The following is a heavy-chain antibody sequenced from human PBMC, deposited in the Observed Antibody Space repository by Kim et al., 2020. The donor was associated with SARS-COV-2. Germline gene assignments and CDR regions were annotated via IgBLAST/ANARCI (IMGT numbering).Heavy chain of an antibody. CDR2: YT. Sequence: YTNYNPSFQGHVTISADKSITTAYLQWNSLKASDTAMYYCARRRVYGMDVWGQGTTVTVSS. J-gene: IGHJ6*02. V-gene: IGHV5-10-1*01. CDR3: ARRRVYGMDV.